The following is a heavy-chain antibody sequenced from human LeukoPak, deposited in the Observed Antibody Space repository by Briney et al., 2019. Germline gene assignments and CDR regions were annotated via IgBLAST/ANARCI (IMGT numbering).Heavy chain of an antibody. D-gene: IGHD6-6*01. V-gene: IGHV3-7*03. J-gene: IGHJ6*03. Sequence: GGSLRLSCAASGFTFSSYWMTWVRQAPGKGLEWVANMKQDGSEKYYVDSVKGRFTISRDNAKNSLYLQMSSLRSEDTAVYYCASPGSLAARYYYYYYMDVWGKGTTVTVSS. CDR3: ASPGSLAARYYYYYYMDV. CDR2: MKQDGSEK. CDR1: GFTFSSYW.